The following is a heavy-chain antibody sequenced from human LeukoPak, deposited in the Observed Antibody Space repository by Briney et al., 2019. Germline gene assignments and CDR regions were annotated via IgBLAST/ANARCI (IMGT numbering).Heavy chain of an antibody. CDR3: ARAYYDILTGYYDYYGMDV. J-gene: IGHJ6*02. CDR2: IIPIFGTA. Sequence: GASVKVSCKASGGTFSSYAISWVRQAPGQGLEWMGGIIPIFGTANYAQKFQGRVTITADESTSTAYMELSSLRSEDTAVYYCARAYYDILTGYYDYYGMDVWGQGTTVTVSS. D-gene: IGHD3-9*01. CDR1: GGTFSSYA. V-gene: IGHV1-69*13.